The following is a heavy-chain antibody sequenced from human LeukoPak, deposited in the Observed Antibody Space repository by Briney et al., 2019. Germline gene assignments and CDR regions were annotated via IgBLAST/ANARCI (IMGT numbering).Heavy chain of an antibody. Sequence: GASVKVSCKVSGYTLTELSVHWVRQAPGKGLEWMGGFDPEDGETIYAQKFQGRVTMTEDTSTDTAYMELSSLRSEDTAVYYCATALDFFVVAARAQGAFDIWGQGTMVTVSS. CDR1: GYTLTELS. CDR3: ATALDFFVVAARAQGAFDI. J-gene: IGHJ3*02. V-gene: IGHV1-24*01. CDR2: FDPEDGET. D-gene: IGHD2-15*01.